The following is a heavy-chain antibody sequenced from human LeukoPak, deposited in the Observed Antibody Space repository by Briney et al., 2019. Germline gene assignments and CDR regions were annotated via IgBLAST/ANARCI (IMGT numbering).Heavy chain of an antibody. CDR1: GGSISSGSYY. V-gene: IGHV4-30-2*01. J-gene: IGHJ4*02. CDR3: ARLDYGDHYFDY. CDR2: IYHSGST. D-gene: IGHD4-17*01. Sequence: SETLSLTCTVSGGSISSGSYYWSWIRQPPGKGLEWIGYIYHSGSTYYNPSLKSRVTISVDRSKNQFSLKLSSVTAADTAVYYCARLDYGDHYFDYWGQGTLVTVSS.